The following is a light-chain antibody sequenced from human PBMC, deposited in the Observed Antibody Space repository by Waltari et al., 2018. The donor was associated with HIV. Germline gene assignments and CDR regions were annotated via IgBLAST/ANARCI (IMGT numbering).Light chain of an antibody. CDR2: KAS. CDR3: QQYNSYPYT. V-gene: IGKV1-5*03. J-gene: IGKJ2*01. Sequence: DIQMTQSPSTLSASVGDRVTVTCRASQRISSWLAWYQQKPGKASNLMIYKASSLESGVPSRFSGSGSGTEFTLTISSLQPDDFATYYCQQYNSYPYTFGQGTKLEIK. CDR1: QRISSW.